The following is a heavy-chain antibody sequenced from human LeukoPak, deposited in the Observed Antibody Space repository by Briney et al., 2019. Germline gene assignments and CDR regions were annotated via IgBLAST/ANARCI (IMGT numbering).Heavy chain of an antibody. J-gene: IGHJ6*02. CDR2: ISSSGGAT. V-gene: IGHV3-23*01. Sequence: GGSLRLSCAASGFIFSNYAMRWVRQAPGKGLEWVSSISSSGGATYDADSVKGRFTISRDNSKNTLYLQMNSLRAEDTAVYYCAKDAHGGYYYGMDVWGQGTTVTVSS. D-gene: IGHD1-26*01. CDR3: AKDAHGGYYYGMDV. CDR1: GFIFSNYA.